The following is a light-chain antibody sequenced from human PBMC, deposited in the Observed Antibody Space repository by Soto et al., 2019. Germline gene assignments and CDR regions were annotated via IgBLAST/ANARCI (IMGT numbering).Light chain of an antibody. Sequence: DIQMTQSPSSLSASVGDRVTITCRASQSISSYLNWYQQKPGKAPKLLIYAASSLQSGVPSRFSGSGSGTEFTLTINGLQPDDFATYYCQQYNTFWTFGQGTKVDIK. CDR1: QSISSY. CDR2: AAS. CDR3: QQYNTFWT. J-gene: IGKJ1*01. V-gene: IGKV1-39*01.